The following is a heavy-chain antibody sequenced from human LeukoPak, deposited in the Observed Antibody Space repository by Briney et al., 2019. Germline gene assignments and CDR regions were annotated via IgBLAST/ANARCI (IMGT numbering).Heavy chain of an antibody. CDR1: GYSISSGYY. V-gene: IGHV4-38-2*02. CDR2: IYHSGGI. D-gene: IGHD4-11*01. Sequence: PSETLSLTCTVSGYSISSGYYWGWIRQPPGKGLEWIGSIYHSGGIYYNPSLKSRVTISVDTSKNQFSLKLSSVTAADPAVYYCGRGGYSKRGLDYWGQGTLVTVSS. CDR3: GRGGYSKRGLDY. J-gene: IGHJ4*02.